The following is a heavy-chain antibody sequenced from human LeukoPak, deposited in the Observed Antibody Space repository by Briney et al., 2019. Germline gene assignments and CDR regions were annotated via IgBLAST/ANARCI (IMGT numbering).Heavy chain of an antibody. D-gene: IGHD3-10*01. V-gene: IGHV4-59*08. CDR1: GGSISSYY. CDR2: IYYSGST. Sequence: SETLSLTCTVSGGSISSYYWSWIRQPPGKGLEWIGYIYYSGSTNYNPSLKSRVTISVDTSKNQFSLKLSSVTAADTAVYYCARHTPRVTMVRGVIINDAFDIWGQGTMVTVSS. CDR3: ARHTPRVTMVRGVIINDAFDI. J-gene: IGHJ3*02.